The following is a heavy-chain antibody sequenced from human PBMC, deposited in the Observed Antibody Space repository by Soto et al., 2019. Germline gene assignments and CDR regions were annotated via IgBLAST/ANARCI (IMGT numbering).Heavy chain of an antibody. Sequence: HPGGSLRLSCAASGFTFSSYAMSWVRQAPGKGLEWVSAISGSGGSTYYADSVKGRFTISRDNSKNTLYLQMNSLRAEDTAVYYCAKGDYGDYDYYYYYMDVWGKGTTVTVSS. CDR1: GFTFSSYA. V-gene: IGHV3-23*01. CDR3: AKGDYGDYDYYYYYMDV. D-gene: IGHD4-17*01. CDR2: ISGSGGST. J-gene: IGHJ6*03.